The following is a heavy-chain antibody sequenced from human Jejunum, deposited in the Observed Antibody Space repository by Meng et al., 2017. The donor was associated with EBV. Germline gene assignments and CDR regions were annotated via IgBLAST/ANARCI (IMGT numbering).Heavy chain of an antibody. CDR1: GGSVNSGNVY. J-gene: IGHJ4*02. V-gene: IGHV4-61*01. CDR2: IYYSGST. D-gene: IGHD5-12*01. CDR3: AGLRYSGYDRAFDY. Sequence: QLQESGPGLGKPSETLSLTCTVSGGSVNSGNVYWSWIRQPPGKGLGWIGYIYYSGSTNYIPSLKSRVTISLDTSKNQFSLKLSSVTAADTAVYYCAGLRYSGYDRAFDYWGQGALVTVSS.